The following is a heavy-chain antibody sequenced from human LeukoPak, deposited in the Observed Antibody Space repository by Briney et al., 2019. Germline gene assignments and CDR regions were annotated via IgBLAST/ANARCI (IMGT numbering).Heavy chain of an antibody. Sequence: GGSLRLSCAASGFTFSTYSMNWVRQAPGKGLEWVSYISSSSSPIFYADSVKGRFTISRDNAKNSLYLQMNSLRAEDSAVYYCARSGYCTSTSCLNGRGAFDIWGQGIMVNVSS. CDR3: ARSGYCTSTSCLNGRGAFDI. D-gene: IGHD2-2*01. V-gene: IGHV3-48*04. J-gene: IGHJ3*02. CDR1: GFTFSTYS. CDR2: ISSSSSPI.